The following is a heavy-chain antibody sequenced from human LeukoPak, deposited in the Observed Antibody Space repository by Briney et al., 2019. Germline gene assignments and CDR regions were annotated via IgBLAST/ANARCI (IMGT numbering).Heavy chain of an antibody. J-gene: IGHJ4*02. D-gene: IGHD3-22*01. V-gene: IGHV3-69-1*02. Sequence: GGSLRLSCAASGFTFSDYTMNWVRQAPGRGLEWVSYITLKSAMYYPDSVKGRFTISRDNAKNSLYLQMNSLRVEDTAVYYCARDSGYHREDFDYWGQGTLVTVSS. CDR3: ARDSGYHREDFDY. CDR2: ITLKSAM. CDR1: GFTFSDYT.